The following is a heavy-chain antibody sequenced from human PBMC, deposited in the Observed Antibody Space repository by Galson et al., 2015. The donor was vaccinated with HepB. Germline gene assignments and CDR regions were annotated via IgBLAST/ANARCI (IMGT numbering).Heavy chain of an antibody. D-gene: IGHD5-18*01. CDR2: IWYDGSNK. V-gene: IGHV3-33*06. Sequence: SLRLSCAASGFTFSSYGMHWVRQAPGKGLEWVAVIWYDGSNKYYADSVKGRFTISRDNSKNTLYLQMNSLRAEDTAVYYCAKGGRYGYRYYYYGMDVWGQGTTVTVSS. CDR3: AKGGRYGYRYYYYGMDV. J-gene: IGHJ6*02. CDR1: GFTFSSYG.